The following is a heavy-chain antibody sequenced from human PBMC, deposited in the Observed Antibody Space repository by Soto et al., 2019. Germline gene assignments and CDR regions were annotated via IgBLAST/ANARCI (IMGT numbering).Heavy chain of an antibody. J-gene: IGHJ6*02. V-gene: IGHV1-69*13. CDR1: GGTFSSYA. CDR3: ARPSSCSSTRCYPYYYGTGV. D-gene: IGHD2-2*01. CDR2: IIPIFGTA. Sequence: ASVKVSCKASGGTFSSYAISWVRQAPGQGLEWMGGIIPIFGTANYAQKFQGRVTITADESTSTAYMELSSLRSEDTAVYYCARPSSCSSTRCYPYYYGTGVRGQGTTVTVSS.